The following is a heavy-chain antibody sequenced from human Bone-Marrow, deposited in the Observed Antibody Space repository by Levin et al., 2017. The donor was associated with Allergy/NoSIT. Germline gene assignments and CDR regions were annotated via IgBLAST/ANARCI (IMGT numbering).Heavy chain of an antibody. CDR3: APSDYGSY. Sequence: GGSLRLSCAASGFTFSSYGMHWVRQAPGKGLEWVAVISYDGSNKYYADSVKGRFTISRDNSKNTLYLQMNSLRAEDTAVYYCAPSDYGSYWGQGTLVTVSS. J-gene: IGHJ4*02. CDR2: ISYDGSNK. V-gene: IGHV3-30*03. CDR1: GFTFSSYG. D-gene: IGHD4-17*01.